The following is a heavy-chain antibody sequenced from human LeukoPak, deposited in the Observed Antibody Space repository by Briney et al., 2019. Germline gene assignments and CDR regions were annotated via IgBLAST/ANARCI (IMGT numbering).Heavy chain of an antibody. CDR1: GFTVSSNY. CDR3: ASHRAGGYSYGCFDY. J-gene: IGHJ4*02. CDR2: IYSGGST. V-gene: IGHV3-53*01. D-gene: IGHD5-18*01. Sequence: PGGSLRLSCAASGFTVSSNYMSWVRQAPGKGLEWVSVIYSGGSTYYADSVKGRFTISRDNSKSTLYLQMNSLRAEDTAVYYCASHRAGGYSYGCFDYWGQGTLVTVSS.